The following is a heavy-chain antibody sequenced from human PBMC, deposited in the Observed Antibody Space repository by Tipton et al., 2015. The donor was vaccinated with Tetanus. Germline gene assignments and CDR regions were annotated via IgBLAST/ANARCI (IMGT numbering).Heavy chain of an antibody. CDR2: VSVSGGRT. D-gene: IGHD3-16*01. CDR1: GFTFSAHG. V-gene: IGHV3-23*01. Sequence: SLRLSCAASGFTFSAHGMHWVRQAPGRGLEWVAHVSVSGGRTDYLDSVKGRFTISRDSFTNTAFLQMDRLRIDDTAVYYCGVGGALYWGQGTLVTVSS. J-gene: IGHJ4*02. CDR3: GVGGALY.